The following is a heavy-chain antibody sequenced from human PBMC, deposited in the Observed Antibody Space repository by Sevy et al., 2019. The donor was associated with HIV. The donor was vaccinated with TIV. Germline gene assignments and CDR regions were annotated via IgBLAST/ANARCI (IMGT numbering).Heavy chain of an antibody. CDR2: ISYDGSYK. D-gene: IGHD6-6*01. CDR3: ARDGEMYSSSSGFIGY. Sequence: GGSLRLSCAASGFTFSSYAMHWVRQAPGKGLEWVAVISYDGSYKYYADSVKGRFTISRDNSKNTVYLEMNSLRAEDTAVYYCARDGEMYSSSSGFIGYWGQGTLVTVSS. V-gene: IGHV3-30*04. J-gene: IGHJ4*02. CDR1: GFTFSSYA.